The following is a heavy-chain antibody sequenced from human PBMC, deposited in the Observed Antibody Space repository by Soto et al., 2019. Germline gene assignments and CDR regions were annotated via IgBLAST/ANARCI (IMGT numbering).Heavy chain of an antibody. Sequence: GGSLRLSCAASGFAVSSKYMTWVRQAPGKGLEWVSVIYGGGTTYYADSVQGRFAISRDNSKNTMYLQMNSLRVEDTAVYYCARAKWHDGSGRVREFDYWGQGALVTVSS. D-gene: IGHD3-10*01. CDR2: IYGGGTT. CDR3: ARAKWHDGSGRVREFDY. J-gene: IGHJ4*02. CDR1: GFAVSSKY. V-gene: IGHV3-53*01.